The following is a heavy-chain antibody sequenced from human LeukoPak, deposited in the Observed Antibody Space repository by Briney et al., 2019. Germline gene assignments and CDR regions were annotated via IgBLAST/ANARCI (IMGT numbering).Heavy chain of an antibody. J-gene: IGHJ6*02. CDR3: ARDRLRVAAAGTEYYYYGMDV. V-gene: IGHV1-2*04. CDR2: INPNSGGT. CDR1: GYTFTGYY. Sequence: ASVKVSCKASGYTFTGYYMHWLRQAPGQGLEWMGWINPNSGGTNYAQKFQGWVTMTRDTSISTAYMELSRLRSDDTAVYYCARDRLRVAAAGTEYYYYGMDVWGQGTTVTVSS. D-gene: IGHD6-13*01.